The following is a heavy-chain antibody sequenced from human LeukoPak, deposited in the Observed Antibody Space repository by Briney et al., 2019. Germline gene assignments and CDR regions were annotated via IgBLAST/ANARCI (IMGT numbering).Heavy chain of an antibody. D-gene: IGHD3-10*01. V-gene: IGHV4-39*01. CDR3: ARQVMVRGVIGPYYMDV. CDR1: GGSISSSSYY. CDR2: IYYSGST. Sequence: SETLSLTRTVSGGSISSSSYYWGWIRQPPGKGLEWIGSIYYSGSTYYNPSLKSRVTISVDTSKNQFSLKLSSVTAADTAVYYCARQVMVRGVIGPYYMDVWGKGTTVTVSS. J-gene: IGHJ6*03.